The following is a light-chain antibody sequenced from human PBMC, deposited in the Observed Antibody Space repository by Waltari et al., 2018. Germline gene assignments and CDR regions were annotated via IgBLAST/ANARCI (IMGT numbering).Light chain of an antibody. CDR3: QQYDGSVLT. CDR2: GAS. J-gene: IGKJ4*01. Sequence: CRASQTINNNCLGGDQQKPGHAPRLIIHGASSRATGFPDRFSGSGSGTDFTLTISNLEPEDFAVYYCQQYDGSVLTFGGGTKVEI. CDR1: QTINNNC. V-gene: IGKV3-20*01.